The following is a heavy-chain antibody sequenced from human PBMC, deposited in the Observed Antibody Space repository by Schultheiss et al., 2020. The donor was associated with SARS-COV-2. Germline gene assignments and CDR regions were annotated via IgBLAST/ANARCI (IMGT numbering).Heavy chain of an antibody. CDR2: IYYSGST. Sequence: SETLSLTCTVSGGSISSYYWSWIRQPPGKGLEWIGYIYYSGSTNYNPSLKSRVTISVDTSKNQFSLKLSSATAADTAVYYCARSGYNYNSFDYWGQGSLVTVSS. D-gene: IGHD5-18*01. V-gene: IGHV4-59*01. J-gene: IGHJ4*02. CDR1: GGSISSYY. CDR3: ARSGYNYNSFDY.